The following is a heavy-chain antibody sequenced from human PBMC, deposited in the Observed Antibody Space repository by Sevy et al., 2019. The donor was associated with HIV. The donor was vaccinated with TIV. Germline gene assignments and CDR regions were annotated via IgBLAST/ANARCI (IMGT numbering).Heavy chain of an antibody. CDR1: GFIVTSNY. Sequence: GGSLRLSCASSGFIVTSNYMSWVRQAPGKGLEWVSAISGSGGSTYYADSVKGRFTISRDNSKNTLYLQMNSLRAEDTAVYYCAKAPNGYYGSGREGYYFDYWGQGTLVTVSS. V-gene: IGHV3-23*01. D-gene: IGHD3-10*01. J-gene: IGHJ4*02. CDR3: AKAPNGYYGSGREGYYFDY. CDR2: ISGSGGST.